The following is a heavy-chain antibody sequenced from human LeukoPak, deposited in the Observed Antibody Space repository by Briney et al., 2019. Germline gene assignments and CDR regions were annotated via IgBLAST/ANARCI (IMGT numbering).Heavy chain of an antibody. CDR2: ISYDGSNK. CDR1: GFTFSSYA. CDR3: ARDPGDSGYDYFEY. J-gene: IGHJ4*02. D-gene: IGHD5-12*01. Sequence: GGSLRLSCAASGFTFSSYAMHWVRQAPGKGLEWVAVISYDGSNKYYADSVKGRFTISRDNSKNTLYLQMNSLRAEDTAVYYCARDPGDSGYDYFEYWGQGTLVTVSS. V-gene: IGHV3-30*04.